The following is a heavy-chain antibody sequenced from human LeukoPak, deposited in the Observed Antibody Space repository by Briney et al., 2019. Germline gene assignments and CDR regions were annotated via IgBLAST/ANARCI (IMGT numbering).Heavy chain of an antibody. V-gene: IGHV4-4*07. CDR3: ARDGDFWSSYHDVWFDP. D-gene: IGHD3-3*01. J-gene: IGHJ5*02. Sequence: PSETLSLTCTVSGGSISSYYWSWIRQPAGKGLEWIGRIYTSGSTNYNPSLKSRVTMSVDTSKNQFSLKLSSVTAADTAVYYCARDGDFWSSYHDVWFDPWGQGTLVTVSS. CDR1: GGSISSYY. CDR2: IYTSGST.